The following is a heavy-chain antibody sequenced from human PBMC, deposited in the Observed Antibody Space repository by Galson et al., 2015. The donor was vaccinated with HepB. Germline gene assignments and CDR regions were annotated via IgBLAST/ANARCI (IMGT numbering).Heavy chain of an antibody. Sequence: SLRLSCAASGFKFTNYAMSWVRQAPEKGLEWVSGISGNAGSTYYADSVKGRFTISRDSSKNTLYLQMNSLTAEDTALYYCAKDIVVVPAASDAFDVWGQGTMVTVSS. J-gene: IGHJ3*01. CDR3: AKDIVVVPAASDAFDV. CDR1: GFKFTNYA. V-gene: IGHV3-23*01. D-gene: IGHD2-2*01. CDR2: ISGNAGST.